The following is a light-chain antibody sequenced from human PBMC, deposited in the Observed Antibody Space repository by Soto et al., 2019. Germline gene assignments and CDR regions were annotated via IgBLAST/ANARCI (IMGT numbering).Light chain of an antibody. Sequence: DIVMTQSPDYLSVSLGETATINCKSSQSVLFNSNNKNYLAWYQQKAGQSPRLLLYWASAREVGVPDRFSGSGSGTDFTLTITSLQAEDVAVYCCQQYYTTPLTFGGGTKVELK. CDR3: QQYYTTPLT. CDR2: WAS. J-gene: IGKJ4*01. V-gene: IGKV4-1*01. CDR1: QSVLFNSNNKNY.